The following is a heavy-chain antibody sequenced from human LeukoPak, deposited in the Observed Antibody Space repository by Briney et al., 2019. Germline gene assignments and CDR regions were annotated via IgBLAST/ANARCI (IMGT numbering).Heavy chain of an antibody. D-gene: IGHD3-16*01. CDR2: ISGSGGST. J-gene: IGHJ6*02. V-gene: IGHV3-23*01. Sequence: GGSLRLSCAASGFTFSSYAMSWVRQAPGKGLEGVSAISGSGGSTYYADSVKGRFTISRDNSKNTLYLQMNSLRAEDTAVYYCAKDRPLGFGVTISYYYYGMDVWGQGTTVTVSS. CDR3: AKDRPLGFGVTISYYYYGMDV. CDR1: GFTFSSYA.